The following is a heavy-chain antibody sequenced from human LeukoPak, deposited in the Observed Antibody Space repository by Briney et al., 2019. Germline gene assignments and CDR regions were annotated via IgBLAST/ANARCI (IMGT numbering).Heavy chain of an antibody. J-gene: IGHJ5*02. D-gene: IGHD6-19*01. CDR1: GYTFTGDY. V-gene: IGHV1-2*02. CDR2: INPNSGGA. Sequence: ASVKVSCKAPGYTFTGDYIHWVRQAPGQGLEWVGWINPNSGGAKYALKFQDRVTMTRDTSISTAYMGLSRLRSDDTAVYYCAKGRVVAGSKSLTYHWLDPWGQGTLVTVSS. CDR3: AKGRVVAGSKSLTYHWLDP.